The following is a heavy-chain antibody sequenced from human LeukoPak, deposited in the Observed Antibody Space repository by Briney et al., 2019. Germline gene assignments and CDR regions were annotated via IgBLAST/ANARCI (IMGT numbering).Heavy chain of an antibody. CDR1: GFTFSSYS. V-gene: IGHV3-48*01. Sequence: GGSLRLSCAASGFTFSSYSMNWVRQAPGKGLEWVSYISSSSSTIYYADSVKGRFTISRDNSKNTLYLQMNSLRAEDTAVYYCAKDDNYIRFLSWGQGTLVPVSS. J-gene: IGHJ5*02. CDR3: AKDDNYIRFLS. D-gene: IGHD3-16*01. CDR2: ISSSSSTI.